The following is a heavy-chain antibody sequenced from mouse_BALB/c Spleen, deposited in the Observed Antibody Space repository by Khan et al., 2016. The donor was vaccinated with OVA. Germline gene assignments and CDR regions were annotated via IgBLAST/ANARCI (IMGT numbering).Heavy chain of an antibody. V-gene: IGHV5-9-3*01. D-gene: IGHD1-1*01. CDR2: ISSGGSYT. Sequence: EVELVESGGGLVKPGGSLKLSCVASGMTFSRYSMSWVRQTPEKRLEWVTSISSGGSYTYYPDRVKGRFTLSRDNAANTLYMQMSSLRSEDTAIYSGARHEDYYGSRPYFDYWGQGTTLTVSS. CDR3: ARHEDYYGSRPYFDY. J-gene: IGHJ2*01. CDR1: GMTFSRYS.